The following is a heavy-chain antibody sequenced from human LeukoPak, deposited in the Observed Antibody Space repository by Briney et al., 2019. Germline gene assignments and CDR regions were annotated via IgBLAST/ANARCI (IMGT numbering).Heavy chain of an antibody. CDR2: ISGRGVNT. J-gene: IGHJ6*03. CDR1: GFTFSSYV. CDR3: AKLEGQANYYYYYMDV. D-gene: IGHD5-12*01. Sequence: AGGSLRLSCAASGFTFSSYVMSWVRQAPGKGLEWVSTISGRGVNTYYADFVKGRFTISRDNSKNTLYLQMNSLRAEDTAVYYCAKLEGQANYYYYYMDVWGKGTTVTVSS. V-gene: IGHV3-23*01.